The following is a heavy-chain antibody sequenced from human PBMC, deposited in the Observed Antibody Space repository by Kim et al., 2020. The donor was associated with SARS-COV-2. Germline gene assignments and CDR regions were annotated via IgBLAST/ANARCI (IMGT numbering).Heavy chain of an antibody. Sequence: TYYAGSVKGRFTISRDKSKNTLYLQRNSRRADDTALYYCAKDRPGGDAFDIWGQGTTVTVSS. J-gene: IGHJ3*02. CDR2: T. V-gene: IGHV3-23*01. D-gene: IGHD3-16*01. CDR3: AKDRPGGDAFDI.